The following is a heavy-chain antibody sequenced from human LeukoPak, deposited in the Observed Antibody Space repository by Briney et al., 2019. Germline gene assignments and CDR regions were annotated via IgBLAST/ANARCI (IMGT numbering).Heavy chain of an antibody. J-gene: IGHJ6*02. CDR1: GFTFSNAW. CDR3: TTADYYGGNSYYYYGMDV. CDR2: IKSKTDGGTT. Sequence: GGSLRLSCAASGFTFSNAWMSWVRQAPGKGLEWVGRIKSKTDGGTTDYAAPVKGRFTISRDDSKNTLYLQMNSLKTEDTAVYYCTTADYYGGNSYYYYGMDVWGQGTTVTASS. V-gene: IGHV3-15*01. D-gene: IGHD4-23*01.